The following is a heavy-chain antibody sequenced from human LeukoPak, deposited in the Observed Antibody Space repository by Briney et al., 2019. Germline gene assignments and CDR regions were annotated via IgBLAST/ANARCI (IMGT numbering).Heavy chain of an antibody. CDR2: IYYRGST. J-gene: IGHJ3*02. CDR1: GGSISSSSYY. D-gene: IGHD2-15*01. Sequence: SETLSLTCTVPGGSISSSSYYWGWIRQPPGKGLEWLGSIYYRGSTYYNPSLKSRVTISVDTSKNQFSLKLSSVTAADTAVYYCARVRKDIVVVVAATRVVDAFDIWGQGTMVTVSS. CDR3: ARVRKDIVVVVAATRVVDAFDI. V-gene: IGHV4-39*07.